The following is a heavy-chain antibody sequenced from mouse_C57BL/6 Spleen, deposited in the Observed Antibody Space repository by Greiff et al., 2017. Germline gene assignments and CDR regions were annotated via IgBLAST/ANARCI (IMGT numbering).Heavy chain of an antibody. Sequence: EVQLQESGGGLVKPGGSLKLSCAASGFTFSSYAMSWVRQTPEKRLEWVATTSDGGSYTYYPDNVKGRFTISRDNAKNNLYLQMSHLKSEDTAMYYCARDGDGYYWYFDVWGTGTTVTVSS. D-gene: IGHD2-3*01. V-gene: IGHV5-4*01. CDR3: ARDGDGYYWYFDV. CDR1: GFTFSSYA. J-gene: IGHJ1*03. CDR2: TSDGGSYT.